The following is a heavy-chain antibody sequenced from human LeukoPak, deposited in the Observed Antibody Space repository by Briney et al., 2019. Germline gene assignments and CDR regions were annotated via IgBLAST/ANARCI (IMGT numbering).Heavy chain of an antibody. CDR1: GFTFTNAP. V-gene: IGHV3-15*01. Sequence: GESLRLSCAASGFTFTNAPMNWVRQAPGKGLEWVGRIKSKTGGETTDYAAPVKGRFTISRDDSENTLSLQMNGLKTEDTALYYCATEITIDGYFDYWGQGTLVTVSS. CDR3: ATEITIDGYFDY. J-gene: IGHJ4*02. D-gene: IGHD3-10*01. CDR2: IKSKTGGETT.